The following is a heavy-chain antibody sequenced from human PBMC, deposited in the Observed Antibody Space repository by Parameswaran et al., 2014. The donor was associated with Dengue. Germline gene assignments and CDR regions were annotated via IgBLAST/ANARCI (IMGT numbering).Heavy chain of an antibody. J-gene: IGHJ3*02. CDR2: IYSGGST. D-gene: IGHD6-25*01. CDR3: ARDSARAFDI. Sequence: VRQAPGKGLEWVSVIYSGGSTYYADSVKGRFTISRDNSKNTLYLQMNSLRAEDTAVYYCARDSARAFDIWGQGTMVTVSS. V-gene: IGHV3-53*01.